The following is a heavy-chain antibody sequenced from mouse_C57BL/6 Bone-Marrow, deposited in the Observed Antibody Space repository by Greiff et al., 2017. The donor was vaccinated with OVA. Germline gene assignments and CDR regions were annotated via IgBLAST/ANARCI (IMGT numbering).Heavy chain of an antibody. CDR1: GFSLTSYG. D-gene: IGHD2-3*01. CDR2: IWSDGST. J-gene: IGHJ4*01. CDR3: ARQGWLLREAMDY. Sequence: LMAPSQSLSITCTVSGFSLTSYGVHWVRQPPGKGLEWLVVIWSDGSTTYNSALKSRLSISKDNSKSQVFLKMNSLQTDDTAMYYCARQGWLLREAMDYWGQGTSVTVSS. V-gene: IGHV2-6-2*01.